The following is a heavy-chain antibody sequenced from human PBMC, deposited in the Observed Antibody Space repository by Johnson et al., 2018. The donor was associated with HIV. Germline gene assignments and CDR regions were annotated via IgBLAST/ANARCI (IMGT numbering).Heavy chain of an antibody. J-gene: IGHJ3*02. V-gene: IGHV3-11*04. CDR2: ISSSGSTI. CDR3: ARDQDWGYYDTTAFDI. CDR1: GFTFSDYY. D-gene: IGHD3-16*01. Sequence: QVQLVESGGGVVQPGGSLRLSCSASGFTFSDYYITWIRQAPGKGLEWISYISSSGSTIYYADSVKGRFTISRDNSKNTLYLQMNSLRAEDTAVYYCARDQDWGYYDTTAFDIWGQGTMVTVSS.